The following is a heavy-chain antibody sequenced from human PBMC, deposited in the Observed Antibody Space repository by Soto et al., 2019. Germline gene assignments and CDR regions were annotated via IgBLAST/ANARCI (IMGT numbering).Heavy chain of an antibody. CDR1: GYTFTSYY. CDR3: ARDAVRVVPAAISTYYYYCMDV. Sequence: ASVKVSCKASGYTFTSYYMHWVRQAPGQGLEWMGIINPSGGSTSYAQKFQGRVTMTRDTSTSTVYMELSSLRSEDTAVYYCARDAVRVVPAAISTYYYYCMDVWGQGTTVTVSS. J-gene: IGHJ6*02. D-gene: IGHD2-2*01. V-gene: IGHV1-46*01. CDR2: INPSGGST.